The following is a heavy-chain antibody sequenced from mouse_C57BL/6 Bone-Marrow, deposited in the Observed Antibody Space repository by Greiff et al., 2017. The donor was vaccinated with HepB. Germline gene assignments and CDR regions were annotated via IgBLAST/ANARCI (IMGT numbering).Heavy chain of an antibody. J-gene: IGHJ4*01. CDR2: ISSGSSTI. Sequence: EVQRVESGGGLVKPGGSLKLSCAASGFTFSDYGMHWVRQAPEKGLEWVAYISSGSSTIYYADRVKGRFTISRDNAKNTLFMQMTSLRSEDTAMYYCAIILFYAMDYWGQGPSVTVSS. CDR3: AIILFYAMDY. CDR1: GFTFSDYG. V-gene: IGHV5-17*01.